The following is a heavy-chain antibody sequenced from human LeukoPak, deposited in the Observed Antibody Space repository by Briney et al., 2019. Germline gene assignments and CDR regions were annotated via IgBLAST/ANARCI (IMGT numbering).Heavy chain of an antibody. CDR3: ARDFRDSSGWSDY. J-gene: IGHJ4*02. CDR1: GGTFSSYA. D-gene: IGHD6-19*01. Sequence: GASVKVSCKASGGTFSSYAITWVRQAPGQGLEWMGWTSAYNGNTNYAQKLQGRVTMTTETSTSTAYMELRSLRSDDTAVYYCARDFRDSSGWSDYWGQGTLVTVSS. V-gene: IGHV1-18*01. CDR2: TSAYNGNT.